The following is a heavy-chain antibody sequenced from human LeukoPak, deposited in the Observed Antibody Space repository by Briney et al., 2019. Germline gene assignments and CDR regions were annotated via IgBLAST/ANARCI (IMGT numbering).Heavy chain of an antibody. CDR2: INHSGST. Sequence: GSLRLSCAASGFTFTNAWMSWVRQAPGKGLEWVGEINHSGSTNYNPSLKSRVTISVDTSKNQFSLKLSSVTAADTAVYYCARGPVVLGGGSDYWGQGTLVTVSS. CDR1: GFTFTNAW. J-gene: IGHJ4*02. D-gene: IGHD2-21*01. V-gene: IGHV4-34*01. CDR3: ARGPVVLGGGSDY.